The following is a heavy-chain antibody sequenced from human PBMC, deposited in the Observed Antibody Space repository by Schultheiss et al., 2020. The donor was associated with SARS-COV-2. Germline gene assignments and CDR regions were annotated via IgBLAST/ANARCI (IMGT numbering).Heavy chain of an antibody. Sequence: ASVKVSCKASGYTFTDYGISWVRQAPGQGLEWMGIINPSGGSTIYAQKFQGWVTMTRDTSISTAYMELSRLRSDDTAVYYCARRPLTSAWPFQHWGQGKLGTVSS. CDR2: INPSGGST. J-gene: IGHJ1*01. V-gene: IGHV1-2*04. CDR3: ARRPLTSAWPFQH. CDR1: GYTFTDYG. D-gene: IGHD6-19*01.